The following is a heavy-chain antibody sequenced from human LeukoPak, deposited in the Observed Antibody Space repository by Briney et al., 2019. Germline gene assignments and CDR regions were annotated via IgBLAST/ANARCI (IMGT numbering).Heavy chain of an antibody. CDR1: GFTFTSYA. CDR2: ISANGGST. Sequence: GGSLRLSCKASGFTFTSYAMSWVRQATGKGLEWVSSISANGGSTGYAHTVQGRVTMTRNTSMNTAYLQMNSLRAEDTAVYYCAKEGGYDSSGYYYGNQVNYWGQGTRVTVSS. D-gene: IGHD3-22*01. J-gene: IGHJ4*02. V-gene: IGHV3-23*01. CDR3: AKEGGYDSSGYYYGNQVNY.